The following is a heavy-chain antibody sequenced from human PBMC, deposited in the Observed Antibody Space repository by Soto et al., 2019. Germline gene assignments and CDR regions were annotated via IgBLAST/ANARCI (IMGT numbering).Heavy chain of an antibody. CDR3: ARRYGGNFDY. V-gene: IGHV4-59*01. CDR2: IYYSGST. CDR1: GDSISSYY. Sequence: SETLSLTCTVSGDSISSYYWSWIRQPPGKGLEWIGYIYYSGSTNYNPSLKSRVTISVDTSKNQFSLKLSSVTAADTAVYYCARRYGGNFDYWGQGTLVTSPQ. J-gene: IGHJ4*02. D-gene: IGHD3-16*01.